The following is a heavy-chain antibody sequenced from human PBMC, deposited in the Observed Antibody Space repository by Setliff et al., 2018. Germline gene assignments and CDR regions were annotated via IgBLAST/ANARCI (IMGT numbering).Heavy chain of an antibody. V-gene: IGHV4-59*08. D-gene: IGHD3-10*01. CDR2: IYSSGST. Sequence: SETLSLTCTVSGDTLSVYYWSWVRQSPGQGLEWIGYIYSSGSTNYNPSLKSRVTISVDTSKNQFSLRLKSVTAADTAVYYCARLPRLYYTGGDYWGQGTLVTVSS. CDR3: ARLPRLYYTGGDY. CDR1: GDTLSVYY. J-gene: IGHJ4*02.